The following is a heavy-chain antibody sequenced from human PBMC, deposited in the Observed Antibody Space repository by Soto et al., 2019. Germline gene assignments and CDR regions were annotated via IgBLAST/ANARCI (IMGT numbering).Heavy chain of an antibody. CDR3: ARAPRSSWYAP. CDR2: ISAYNGNT. CDR1: GYTFTSYG. J-gene: IGHJ5*02. D-gene: IGHD6-13*01. Sequence: QVQLVQSGAEVKKPGASVKVSCKASGYTFTSYGISWVRQAPGQGLEWMGWISAYNGNTNYAQKLQGRGTMTTDTATSTADMERRSLRSDDTAVYYCARAPRSSWYAPWGQGTLVTVSS. V-gene: IGHV1-18*01.